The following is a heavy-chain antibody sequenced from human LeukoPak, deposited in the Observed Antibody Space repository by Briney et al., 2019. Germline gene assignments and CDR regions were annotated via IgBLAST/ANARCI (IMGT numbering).Heavy chain of an antibody. CDR2: VYYSGSS. CDR1: GGSITGTGYY. Sequence: PSETLSLTCDVSGGSITGTGYYWAWIRQPPGKGLEWIGSVYYSGSSYYSPSLKSRVTIPVDTSKNQFSLKLTSLTAADTALYYCASGREWYFDYWGQGTLVTVSS. CDR3: ASGREWYFDY. D-gene: IGHD3-3*01. J-gene: IGHJ4*02. V-gene: IGHV4-39*01.